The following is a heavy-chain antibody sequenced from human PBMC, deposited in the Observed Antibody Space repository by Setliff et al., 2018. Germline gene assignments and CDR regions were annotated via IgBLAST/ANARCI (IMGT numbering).Heavy chain of an antibody. CDR3: ARGIPAYDFWSGYYIGYYYYMDV. V-gene: IGHV4-59*11. CDR1: GGSISSPY. J-gene: IGHJ6*03. Sequence: SETLSLTCTVSGGSISSPYWSWIRQPPGKGLEWIGYIYYSGSTNYNPSLKSRVTISVNTSKNQFSLKLSSVTAADTAVYYCARGIPAYDFWSGYYIGYYYYMDVWGKGTTVTVSS. CDR2: IYYSGST. D-gene: IGHD3-3*01.